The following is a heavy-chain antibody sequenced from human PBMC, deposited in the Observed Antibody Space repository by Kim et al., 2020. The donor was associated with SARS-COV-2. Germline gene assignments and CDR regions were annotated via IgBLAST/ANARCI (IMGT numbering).Heavy chain of an antibody. J-gene: IGHJ3*02. CDR3: ARQKEMTTAFDI. Sequence: GESLKISCKASEYSFTSYYITWVRQMPGKGLEWMGRIDPTDSYLNYSPSFQGHVTISVDKSISTAYLQWSSLKASDTAMYYCARQKEMTTAFDIWAEGQWSPSLQ. CDR1: EYSFTSYY. CDR2: IDPTDSYL. V-gene: IGHV5-10-1*01. D-gene: IGHD4-4*01.